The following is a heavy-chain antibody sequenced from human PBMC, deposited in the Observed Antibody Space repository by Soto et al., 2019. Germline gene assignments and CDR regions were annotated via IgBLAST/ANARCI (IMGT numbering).Heavy chain of an antibody. CDR3: ARAPETPPIFGVVRPYFFDF. V-gene: IGHV4-59*12. J-gene: IGHJ4*02. Sequence: PSETLSLTCTVSGGSISSYYWSWIRQPPGKGLEWIGYIYYSGSTNYNPSLKSRVTISVDTSKNQFSLKLSSVTDADTAVYYCARAPETPPIFGVVRPYFFDFWGQGTLVTVSS. D-gene: IGHD3-3*01. CDR2: IYYSGST. CDR1: GGSISSYY.